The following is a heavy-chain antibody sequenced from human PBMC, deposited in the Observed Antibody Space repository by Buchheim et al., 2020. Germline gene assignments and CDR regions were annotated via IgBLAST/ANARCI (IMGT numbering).Heavy chain of an antibody. Sequence: EVQLVESGGDLIQPGGSLRLSCAASGFTFSTYTMSWVRQAPGKGLEWVSTISGSVGSTYHPDSVKGRFTTPRDTPNNRLYLQMNSLRAEDTAVYYCAKDQPDYGDYEEGYWGQGTL. D-gene: IGHD4-17*01. J-gene: IGHJ4*02. CDR1: GFTFSTYT. CDR3: AKDQPDYGDYEEGY. CDR2: ISGSVGST. V-gene: IGHV3-23*04.